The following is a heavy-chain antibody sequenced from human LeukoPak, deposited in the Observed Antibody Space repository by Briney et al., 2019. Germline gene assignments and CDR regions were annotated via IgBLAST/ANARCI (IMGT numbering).Heavy chain of an antibody. J-gene: IGHJ6*02. D-gene: IGHD3-22*01. CDR3: ARARYYDSSGYYPRRAYYYGMDA. Sequence: SETLSLTCAVYGGSFSGYYWSWIRQPPGKGLEWIGEINHSGSTNYNPSLKSRVTISVDTSKNQFSLKLSSVTAADTAVYYCARARYYDSSGYYPRRAYYYGMDAWGQGTTVTVSS. V-gene: IGHV4-34*01. CDR2: INHSGST. CDR1: GGSFSGYY.